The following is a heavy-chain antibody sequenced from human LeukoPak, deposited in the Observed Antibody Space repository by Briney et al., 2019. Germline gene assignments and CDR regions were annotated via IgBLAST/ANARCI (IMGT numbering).Heavy chain of an antibody. V-gene: IGHV3-74*01. CDR3: ARSIAAAGPRGYFDY. CDR1: GISFSSYW. Sequence: PGGSLRLSCAVSGISFSSYWMHWVRQVPGKGLVWVSRINSDGSSTSYADSVKGRFTISRDNAKNTLYLQMNSLRAEDTAVYYCARSIAAAGPRGYFDYWGQGTLVTVSS. CDR2: INSDGSST. D-gene: IGHD6-13*01. J-gene: IGHJ4*02.